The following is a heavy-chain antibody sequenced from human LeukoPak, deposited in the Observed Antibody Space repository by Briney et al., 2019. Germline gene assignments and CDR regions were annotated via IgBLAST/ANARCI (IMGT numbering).Heavy chain of an antibody. J-gene: IGHJ3*02. V-gene: IGHV1-8*01. CDR3: ARDEYCSGGSCYSDAFDI. CDR1: GYTFTSYD. D-gene: IGHD2-15*01. CDR2: MNPNSGNT. Sequence: ASVKVSCKASGYTFTSYDINWVRQATGQGLEWMGWMNPNSGNTGYAQKFQGRVTMTRNTSISTAYMELRSLRSDDTAVYCCARDEYCSGGSCYSDAFDIWGQGTMVTVSS.